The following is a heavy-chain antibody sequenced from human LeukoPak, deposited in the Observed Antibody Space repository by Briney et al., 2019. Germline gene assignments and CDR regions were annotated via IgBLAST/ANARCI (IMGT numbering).Heavy chain of an antibody. V-gene: IGHV4-30-2*01. CDR3: ARFFLLVGANDY. J-gene: IGHJ4*02. CDR2: IYHSGST. D-gene: IGHD1-26*01. CDR1: GGSISSGGYY. Sequence: SQTLSLTCTVSGGSISSGGYYWRWIRQPPGKGLEWIGYIYHSGSTYYNPSLKSRVTISVDRSKNQFSLKLSSVTAADTAVYYCARFFLLVGANDYWGQGTLVTVSS.